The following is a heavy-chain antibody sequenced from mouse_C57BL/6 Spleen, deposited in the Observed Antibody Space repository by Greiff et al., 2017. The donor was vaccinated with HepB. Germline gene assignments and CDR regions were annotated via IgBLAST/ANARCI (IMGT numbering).Heavy chain of an antibody. CDR1: GYSFTGYY. J-gene: IGHJ4*01. CDR2: INPSTGGT. V-gene: IGHV1-42*01. D-gene: IGHD2-12*01. Sequence: EVQLQQSGPELVKPGASVKISCKASGYSFTGYYMNWVKQSPEKSLEWIGEINPSTGGTTYNQKFKAKATLTVDKSSSTAYMQLKSLTSEESAVYYCARSGYRYYAMDYWGQGTSVTVSS. CDR3: ARSGYRYYAMDY.